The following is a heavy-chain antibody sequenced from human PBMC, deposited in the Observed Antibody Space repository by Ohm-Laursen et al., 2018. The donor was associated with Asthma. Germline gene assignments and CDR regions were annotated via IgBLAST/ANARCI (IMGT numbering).Heavy chain of an antibody. Sequence: SFRLSCAASGFIVSTKFMIWVRQAPGKGLDWVSVIFGSTGTNYADSVKGRFTISRDNSKNTIYLQMNSLRAEDTAVYYCAISLTTPGAFDIWGQGTMITVSS. CDR2: IFGSTGT. CDR1: GFIVSTKF. J-gene: IGHJ3*02. D-gene: IGHD1/OR15-1a*01. CDR3: AISLTTPGAFDI. V-gene: IGHV3-53*01.